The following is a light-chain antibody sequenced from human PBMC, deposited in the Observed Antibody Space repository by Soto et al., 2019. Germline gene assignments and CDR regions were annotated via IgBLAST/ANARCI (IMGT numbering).Light chain of an antibody. V-gene: IGLV2-14*03. CDR1: SSDVGGYNY. CDR2: DVS. J-gene: IGLJ2*01. CDR3: SSYTSSTTLGVL. Sequence: QAALTQPASVYGSPGQSITISCTGSSSDVGGYNYVSWYKQHPGKAPKLMIYDVSNRPSGVSYRFSGSKSGNTASLTISGLQAEDEADYYCSSYTSSTTLGVLFGGGTKLTVL.